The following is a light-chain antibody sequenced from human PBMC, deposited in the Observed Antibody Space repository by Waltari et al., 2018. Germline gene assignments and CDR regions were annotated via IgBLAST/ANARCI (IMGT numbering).Light chain of an antibody. CDR1: QGIGSF. Sequence: DIQLTQSPSFLSASVGDRVTITCRASQGIGSFLAWYQQTPGKAPKFMIYGSSTLQDGVPSRFTGSGSWREFTLTFSSLQLEDSASYYCQQLYGDPLTFGQGTKVEIK. J-gene: IGKJ1*01. CDR3: QQLYGDPLT. CDR2: GSS. V-gene: IGKV1-9*01.